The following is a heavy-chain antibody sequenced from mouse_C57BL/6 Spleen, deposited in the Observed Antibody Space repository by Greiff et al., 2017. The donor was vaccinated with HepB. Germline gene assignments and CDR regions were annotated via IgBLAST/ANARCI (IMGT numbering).Heavy chain of an antibody. CDR2: ISSGGDYI. CDR3: TRAITTVVATNKYFDV. V-gene: IGHV5-9-1*02. CDR1: GFTFSSYA. D-gene: IGHD1-1*01. J-gene: IGHJ1*03. Sequence: EVKLVESGEGLVKPGGSLKLSCAASGFTFSSYAMSWVRQTPEKRLEWVAYISSGGDYIYYADTVKGRFTISRDNARNTLYLQMSSLKSEDTAMYYCTRAITTVVATNKYFDVWGTGTTVTVSS.